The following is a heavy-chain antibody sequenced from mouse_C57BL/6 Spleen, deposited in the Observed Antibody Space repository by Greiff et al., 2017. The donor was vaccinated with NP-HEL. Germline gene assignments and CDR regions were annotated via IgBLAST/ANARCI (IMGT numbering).Heavy chain of an antibody. CDR1: GYAFSSSW. Sequence: VQVVESGPELVKPGASVKISCKASGYAFSSSWMNWVKQRPGKGLEWIGRIYPGDGDTHYNGKFKGKATLTADKSSSTAYMQLSSLTSEDSAVYFCARCDYYGSRWYFDVWGTGTTVTVSS. CDR3: ARCDYYGSRWYFDV. V-gene: IGHV1-82*01. D-gene: IGHD1-1*01. CDR2: IYPGDGDT. J-gene: IGHJ1*03.